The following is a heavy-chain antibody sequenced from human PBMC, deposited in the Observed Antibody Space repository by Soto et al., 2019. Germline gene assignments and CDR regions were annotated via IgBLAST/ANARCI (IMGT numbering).Heavy chain of an antibody. CDR1: GFTFSSYW. Sequence: GGSLRLSCAASGFTFSSYWMHWVRQAPGKGLVWVSRINSDGSSTSYADSVKGRFTISRDKAKNTLYLQMNSLRAEDTAVYYCARDLWDFWSGYSYYMDVWGKGTTVTVSS. V-gene: IGHV3-74*01. CDR2: INSDGSST. D-gene: IGHD3-3*01. J-gene: IGHJ6*03. CDR3: ARDLWDFWSGYSYYMDV.